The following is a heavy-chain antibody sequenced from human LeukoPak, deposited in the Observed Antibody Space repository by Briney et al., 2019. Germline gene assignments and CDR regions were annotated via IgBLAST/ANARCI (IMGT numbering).Heavy chain of an antibody. V-gene: IGHV3-30*02. Sequence: PGGSLRLSCAASGFTFSSYWMHWVRQAPGKGLEWVAFIRYDGSNKYYADSVKGRFTISRDNSKNTLYLQMNSLRAEDTAVYYCAKVRDTAMAMDYWGQGTLVTVSS. CDR3: AKVRDTAMAMDY. J-gene: IGHJ4*02. D-gene: IGHD5-18*01. CDR2: IRYDGSNK. CDR1: GFTFSSYW.